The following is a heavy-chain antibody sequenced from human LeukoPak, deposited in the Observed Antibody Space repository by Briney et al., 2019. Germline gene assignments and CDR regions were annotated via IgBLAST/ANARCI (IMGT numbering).Heavy chain of an antibody. CDR3: ARVVLRVPRMSNDAFDI. D-gene: IGHD2-15*01. CDR2: ISGSSSYI. Sequence: GGSLRLSCAASGFTFSSDSMNWVRQAPGNGLEWVSSISGSSSYIYYADSVKGRFTISRDNAKNSLYLQMNSLRVEDTAVYYCARVVLRVPRMSNDAFDIWGQGTMVTVSS. V-gene: IGHV3-21*01. CDR1: GFTFSSDS. J-gene: IGHJ3*02.